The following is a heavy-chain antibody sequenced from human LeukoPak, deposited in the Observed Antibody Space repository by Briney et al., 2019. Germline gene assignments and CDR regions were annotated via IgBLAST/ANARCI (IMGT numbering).Heavy chain of an antibody. J-gene: IGHJ4*02. V-gene: IGHV4-61*02. CDR3: ARSSSSWSYYFDY. Sequence: SETLSLTCTVSGGSISSGSYYWSWIRQPAGKGLEWIGRIYTSGSTNYNPSLKSRVTISVDTSKNQFSLKLSSVTAADTAVYYWARSSSSWSYYFDYWGQGTLVTVSS. D-gene: IGHD6-13*01. CDR2: IYTSGST. CDR1: GGSISSGSYY.